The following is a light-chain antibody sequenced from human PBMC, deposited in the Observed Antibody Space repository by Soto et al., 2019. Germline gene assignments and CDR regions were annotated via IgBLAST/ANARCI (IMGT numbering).Light chain of an antibody. CDR2: ASC. CDR3: QHCSSVWA. Sequence: DIPMTQSPSSVAASRGDRATXTCRAGHGISSWLAWYQQQRWKPPKLLIHASCSVQSVVPSSFGRGGTGTEFTLIISGLHTDDVATYYCQHCSSVWAFGQGTKVGIK. J-gene: IGKJ1*01. CDR1: HGISSW. V-gene: IGKV1-12*01.